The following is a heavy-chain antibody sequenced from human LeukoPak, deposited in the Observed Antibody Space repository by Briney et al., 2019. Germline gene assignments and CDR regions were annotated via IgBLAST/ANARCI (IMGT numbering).Heavy chain of an antibody. CDR2: INNDGSST. CDR3: AKDIGPYDSSGLVAFDI. V-gene: IGHV3-74*01. J-gene: IGHJ3*02. CDR1: GFTFSSYW. Sequence: QSGGSLRLSCAASGFTFSSYWMHWVRQAPGKGLVWVSGINNDGSSTKYADSVKGRFTISRDNAKNSLYLQMNSLRAEGTALYYCAKDIGPYDSSGLVAFDIWGQGTMVTVSS. D-gene: IGHD3-22*01.